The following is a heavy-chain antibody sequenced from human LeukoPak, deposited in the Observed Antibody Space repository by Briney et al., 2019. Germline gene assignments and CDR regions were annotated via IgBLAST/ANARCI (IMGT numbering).Heavy chain of an antibody. CDR3: ARHTTTPDSYLAY. Sequence: SETLSLTCTVSGGSISSYYWSWIRQPPGKGLEWIGYIYYSGSTNYNPSLKSRVTISVDTSKNLFSLKLSSVTAADTAVYYCARHTTTPDSYLAYWGQGTLVTVSS. V-gene: IGHV4-59*01. CDR1: GGSISSYY. J-gene: IGHJ4*02. CDR2: IYYSGST. D-gene: IGHD1-1*01.